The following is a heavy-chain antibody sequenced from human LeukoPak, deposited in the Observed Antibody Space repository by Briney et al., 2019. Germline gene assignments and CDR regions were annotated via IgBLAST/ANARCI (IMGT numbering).Heavy chain of an antibody. V-gene: IGHV1-8*01. Sequence: ASVKVSCKASGYTFTSYDINWVRQATGQGLEWMGWMNPNSGNTGYAQKFQGRVTMTRGTSISTAYMELSSLRSEDTAVYYCARGRFRWELEIRDFDYWGQGTLVTVSS. CDR3: ARGRFRWELEIRDFDY. D-gene: IGHD1-26*01. CDR2: MNPNSGNT. CDR1: GYTFTSYD. J-gene: IGHJ4*02.